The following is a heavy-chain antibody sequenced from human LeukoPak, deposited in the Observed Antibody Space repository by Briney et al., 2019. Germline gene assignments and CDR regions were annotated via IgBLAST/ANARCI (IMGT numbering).Heavy chain of an antibody. V-gene: IGHV3-7*02. Sequence: TGGSLRLSCAASGFTFNNYWMNWVRQAPGKGLEWVANINQDGSEKYCVDSVKGRFTISRDNAKNSLYLQMNGLRVEDAAVYCCSISYRAYHFDYWGQGTLVTVSS. CDR2: INQDGSEK. CDR3: SISYRAYHFDY. CDR1: GFTFNNYW. J-gene: IGHJ4*02. D-gene: IGHD3-16*02.